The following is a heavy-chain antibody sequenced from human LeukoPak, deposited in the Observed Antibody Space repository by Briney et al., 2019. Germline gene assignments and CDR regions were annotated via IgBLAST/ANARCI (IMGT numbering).Heavy chain of an antibody. J-gene: IGHJ4*02. Sequence: ASVKVSCKASGYTFTSYYIHWVRQAPGQGLEWMGIINPSGGSATNAQKFQGRVTMTRDTSTSTVYMELSSLRSEDTAVYYCARETTGTRGSVYWGQGTLVTVSS. D-gene: IGHD4-17*01. CDR2: INPSGGSA. CDR3: ARETTGTRGSVY. V-gene: IGHV1-46*01. CDR1: GYTFTSYY.